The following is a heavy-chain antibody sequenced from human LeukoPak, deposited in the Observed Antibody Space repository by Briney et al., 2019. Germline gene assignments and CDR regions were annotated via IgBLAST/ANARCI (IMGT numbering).Heavy chain of an antibody. Sequence: PGGSLRLSCAASGFTFSRYWMTWVRQAPGKGLEWVVTISYDGNNKFHADSVKGRFTISRDNSRNTVYLQMDSLRPEDTAVYHCAKGGIPTGPYYYFYYMDVWGNGTTVTVSS. D-gene: IGHD3/OR15-3a*01. CDR3: AKGGIPTGPYYYFYYMDV. V-gene: IGHV3-30*01. CDR2: ISYDGNNK. CDR1: GFTFSRYW. J-gene: IGHJ6*03.